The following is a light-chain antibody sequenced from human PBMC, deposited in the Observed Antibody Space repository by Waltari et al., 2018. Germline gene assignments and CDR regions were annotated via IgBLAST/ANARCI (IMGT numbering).Light chain of an antibody. Sequence: DIQMTQSPSSLSASVVDRVTITCRASRDIFNYLNWYQQKPGKAPKFLIHAATTLHSGVPSRFSGGGSGTDFTLTITSLQPEDFATYYCQQSYSAPLTFGGGTKVEI. CDR1: RDIFNY. CDR2: AAT. J-gene: IGKJ4*01. CDR3: QQSYSAPLT. V-gene: IGKV1-39*01.